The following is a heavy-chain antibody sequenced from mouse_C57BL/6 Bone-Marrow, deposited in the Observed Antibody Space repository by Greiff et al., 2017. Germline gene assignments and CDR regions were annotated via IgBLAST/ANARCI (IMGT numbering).Heavy chain of an antibody. CDR2: IDPSDSYT. D-gene: IGHD1-1*01. CDR1: GYTFTSYW. J-gene: IGHJ4*01. Sequence: VQLQQPGAELVRPGTSVKLSCKASGYTFTSYWMHWVKQRPGQGLEWIGVIDPSDSYTNYNQKFKGKATLTVDTSSSTAYMQLSSLTSEDSAVYYCARGDYSYYYAMDYWGQGTSVTVSS. V-gene: IGHV1-59*01. CDR3: ARGDYSYYYAMDY.